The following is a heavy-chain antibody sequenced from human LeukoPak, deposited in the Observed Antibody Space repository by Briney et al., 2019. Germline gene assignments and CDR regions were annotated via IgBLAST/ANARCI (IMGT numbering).Heavy chain of an antibody. D-gene: IGHD1-26*01. CDR2: IYYSGST. CDR3: ARERYSGSSFDY. J-gene: IGHJ4*02. V-gene: IGHV4-59*01. Sequence: PSETLSLTCTVSGGSISSYYWSWIRQPPGKGLEWIGYIYYSGSTNYNPSLKSRVTISVDTSKNQFSLKLSSVTAADTAVYYCARERYSGSSFDYWGQGTLVTVSS. CDR1: GGSISSYY.